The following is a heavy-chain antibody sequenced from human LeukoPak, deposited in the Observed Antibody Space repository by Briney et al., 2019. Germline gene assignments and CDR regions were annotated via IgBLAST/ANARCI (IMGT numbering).Heavy chain of an antibody. CDR2: IKQDGNEK. V-gene: IGHV3-7*01. D-gene: IGHD6-6*01. Sequence: PGGSLRLSCAASGFTFSYYWMTWVRQAPGKRLEWVANIKQDGNEKYYVDSVKGRFTISRDNAKNSLYLQMNSLRAEDTAVYYCARGPNSNWSGLDFWGQGTLLTVSS. CDR3: ARGPNSNWSGLDF. CDR1: GFTFSYYW. J-gene: IGHJ4*02.